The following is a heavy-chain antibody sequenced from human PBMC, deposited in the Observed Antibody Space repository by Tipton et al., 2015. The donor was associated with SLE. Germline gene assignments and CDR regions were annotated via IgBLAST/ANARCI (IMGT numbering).Heavy chain of an antibody. CDR1: GGSISSGSYY. J-gene: IGHJ6*02. CDR2: IYTSGST. D-gene: IGHD6-13*01. CDR3: ARDSSSWSFYGMDV. V-gene: IGHV4-61*09. Sequence: TLSLTCTVSGGSISSGSYYWSWIRQPAGKGLEWIGHIYTSGSTNYNPSLKSRVTISADTSKNQFSLKLSSVTAADTAVYYCARDSSSWSFYGMDVWGQGTTVTVSS.